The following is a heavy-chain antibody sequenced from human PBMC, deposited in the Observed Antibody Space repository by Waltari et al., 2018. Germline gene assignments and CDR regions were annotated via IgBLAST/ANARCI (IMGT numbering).Heavy chain of an antibody. V-gene: IGHV3-7*01. Sequence: EVQLVESGGGLVQPGGSLRLSCAASGFTFSNYWMSWVRQAPGQGLERLANIQQDESAKYYVESVMGRCTISSDNAKNSWYLRMDSMRAEDTAVYYCARDTNRAWSPFDYWGQGTLVTVSS. CDR3: ARDTNRAWSPFDY. CDR1: GFTFSNYW. D-gene: IGHD1-1*01. CDR2: IQQDESAK. J-gene: IGHJ4*02.